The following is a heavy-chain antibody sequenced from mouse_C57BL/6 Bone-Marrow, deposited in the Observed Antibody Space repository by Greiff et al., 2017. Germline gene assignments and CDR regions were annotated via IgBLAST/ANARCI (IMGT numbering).Heavy chain of an antibody. CDR3: ARAYYY. D-gene: IGHD1-1*01. Sequence: EVKLVESGGGLVKPEGSLKLSCAASGFTFSSYAMSWVRQTPEKRLEWVATISDGGSYTYYPDNVKGRFTISRDNAKNNLYLQMSHLKSEDTAMYYCARAYYYWGQGTLVTVSA. V-gene: IGHV5-4*03. CDR2: ISDGGSYT. CDR1: GFTFSSYA. J-gene: IGHJ3*01.